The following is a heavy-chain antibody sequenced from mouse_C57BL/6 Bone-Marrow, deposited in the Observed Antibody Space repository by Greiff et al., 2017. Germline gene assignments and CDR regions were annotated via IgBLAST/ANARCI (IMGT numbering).Heavy chain of an antibody. Sequence: VQLQQPGAELVMPGASVKLSCKASGYTFTSYWMHWVKQRPGQGLEWIGEIDPSDSYTNYNQKFKGKSTLTVDKSSSTAYMQLSSLPSEDSAVYYCAREGSWFAYWGQGTLVTVSA. V-gene: IGHV1-69*01. CDR3: AREGSWFAY. CDR2: IDPSDSYT. CDR1: GYTFTSYW. J-gene: IGHJ3*01.